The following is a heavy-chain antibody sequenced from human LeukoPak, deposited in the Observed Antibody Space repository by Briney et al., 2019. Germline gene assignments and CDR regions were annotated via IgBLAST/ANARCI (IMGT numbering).Heavy chain of an antibody. V-gene: IGHV6-1*01. CDR1: GDNVSNKSAA. D-gene: IGHD2-2*01. CDR3: ARRLTQYDCFDP. Sequence: SQTLSLTCAISGDNVSNKSAAWNWIRQSPSRGLEWLGRTYYRSKWYSDYAESVKSRITINPDTSKNQFSLQLNFVTPEDTAVYYCARRLTQYDCFDPWGQGILVTVSS. CDR2: TYYRSKWYS. J-gene: IGHJ5*02.